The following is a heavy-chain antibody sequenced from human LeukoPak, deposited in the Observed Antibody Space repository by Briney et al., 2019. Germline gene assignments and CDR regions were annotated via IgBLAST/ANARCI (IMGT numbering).Heavy chain of an antibody. J-gene: IGHJ6*03. CDR2: INHSGST. D-gene: IGHD3-3*01. Sequence: PSETLSLTCAVYGGSFRGYYWSGLRQPPGKGREWIGEINHSGSTNYNPPLKSRVTISVDTSKNQFSLKLSSVTAADTAVYYCARVWYDFWSGDYYYYMDVWGKGTTVTVSS. V-gene: IGHV4-34*01. CDR1: GGSFRGYY. CDR3: ARVWYDFWSGDYYYYMDV.